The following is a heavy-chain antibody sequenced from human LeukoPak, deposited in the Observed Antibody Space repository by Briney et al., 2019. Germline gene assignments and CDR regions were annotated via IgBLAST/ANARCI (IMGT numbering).Heavy chain of an antibody. D-gene: IGHD4-11*01. CDR1: GGSISSFY. CDR3: ARALSGTTDVFDI. CDR2: ISYSGST. Sequence: SETLSLTCAVSGGSISSFYWSWIRRPPGKGLEWIGYISYSGSTNYNPSLKSRVTISVDTSKKQLSLKLSSVTAADTAVYYCARALSGTTDVFDIWGQGTVVTVSS. J-gene: IGHJ3*02. V-gene: IGHV4-59*01.